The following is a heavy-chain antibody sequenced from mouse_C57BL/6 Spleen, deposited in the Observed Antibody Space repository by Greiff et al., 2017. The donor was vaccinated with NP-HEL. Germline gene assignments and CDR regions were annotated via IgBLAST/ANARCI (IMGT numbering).Heavy chain of an antibody. J-gene: IGHJ2*01. CDR3: ARDDAPYDGYYFDY. CDR1: GYSITSGYY. Sequence: ESGPGLVKPSQSLSLTCSVTGYSITSGYYWNWIRQFPGNKLEWMGYISYDGSNNYNPSLKNRISITRDTSKNQFFLKLNSVTTEDTATYYCARDDAPYDGYYFDYWGQGTTLTVSS. D-gene: IGHD2-3*01. CDR2: ISYDGSN. V-gene: IGHV3-6*01.